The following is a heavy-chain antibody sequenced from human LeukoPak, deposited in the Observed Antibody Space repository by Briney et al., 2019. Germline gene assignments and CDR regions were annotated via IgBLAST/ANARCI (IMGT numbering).Heavy chain of an antibody. D-gene: IGHD3-22*01. CDR1: GGSISSYY. Sequence: KPSETLSLTCTVSGGSISSYYWSWIRQPPGKGLEWIGYIHYSGSTNYNPSLKSRVTTSVDTSKNQFSLKLSSVTAADTAVYYCARDHHYDSSAYWSYFDYWGQGTLVTVSS. V-gene: IGHV4-59*01. CDR3: ARDHHYDSSAYWSYFDY. J-gene: IGHJ4*02. CDR2: IHYSGST.